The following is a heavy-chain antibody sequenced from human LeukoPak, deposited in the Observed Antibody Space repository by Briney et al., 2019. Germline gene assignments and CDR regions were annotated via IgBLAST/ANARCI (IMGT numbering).Heavy chain of an antibody. CDR2: INQDGSEG. Sequence: GGSLRLSCAPSGFIFSNYWMNWVRQTPGKGLEWVANINQDGSEGNYVDPVKGRFTISRDNAKNSLYLQMNSLRAEDTAVYYCARDRAMDDYWGQGTLVTVSS. CDR1: GFIFSNYW. CDR3: ARDRAMDDY. V-gene: IGHV3-7*01. J-gene: IGHJ4*02. D-gene: IGHD3-10*01.